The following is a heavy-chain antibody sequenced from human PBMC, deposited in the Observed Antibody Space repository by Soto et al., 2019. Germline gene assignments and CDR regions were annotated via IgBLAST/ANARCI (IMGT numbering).Heavy chain of an antibody. V-gene: IGHV3-53*02. CDR3: ASARNTMVRGEAFDI. J-gene: IGHJ3*02. Sequence: EVQLVETGGGLIQPGGSLRLSCAASGFTVSSNYMSWVRQAPGKGLEWVSVIYSGGSTYYADSVKGRFTISRDNSKNTLYLQMNSLRAEDTAVYYCASARNTMVRGEAFDIWGQGTMVTVSS. CDR1: GFTVSSNY. CDR2: IYSGGST. D-gene: IGHD3-10*01.